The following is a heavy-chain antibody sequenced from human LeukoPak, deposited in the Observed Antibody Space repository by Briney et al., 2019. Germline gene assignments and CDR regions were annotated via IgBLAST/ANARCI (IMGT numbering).Heavy chain of an antibody. V-gene: IGHV3-48*03. J-gene: IGHJ3*02. CDR3: ARAVVSAVAGDDAFDI. CDR1: GFTFSSYE. Sequence: GGSLRLSCAASGFTFSSYEMNWVRQAPGKGLEWVSYISSSGSTIYYADSVKGRITISIDNAKNSLYLQMNSLRAEDTAVYYCARAVVSAVAGDDAFDIWGQGTMVSVSS. CDR2: ISSSGSTI. D-gene: IGHD6-19*01.